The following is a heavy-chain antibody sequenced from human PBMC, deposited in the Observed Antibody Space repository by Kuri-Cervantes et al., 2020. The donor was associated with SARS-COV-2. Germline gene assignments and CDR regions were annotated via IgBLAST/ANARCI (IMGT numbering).Heavy chain of an antibody. CDR1: GGSISSGDYY. CDR3: ARDLWGSPGYMDV. Sequence: SETLSLTCTVSGGSISSGDYYWSWIRQPPGKGLEWIGEINHSGSTNYNPSLKSRVTISVDTSKNQFSLKLSSVTAADTAVYYCARDLWGSPGYMDVWGKGTTVTVSS. D-gene: IGHD3-16*01. CDR2: INHSGST. V-gene: IGHV4-39*07. J-gene: IGHJ6*03.